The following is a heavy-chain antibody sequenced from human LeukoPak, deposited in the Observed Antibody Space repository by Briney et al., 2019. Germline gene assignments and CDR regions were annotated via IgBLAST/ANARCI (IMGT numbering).Heavy chain of an antibody. D-gene: IGHD2-2*01. V-gene: IGHV4-59*01. CDR3: ARTTEDCSRTSCYRYWFDP. Sequence: SETLSLTCTVSGGSISNYYWSWIRQPPGKGLEWIGYIYYSGSTNYNPSLKSRVTISVDTSKNQFSLKVNSVTAADTAVYYCARTTEDCSRTSCYRYWFDPWGQGTLVTVSS. CDR1: GGSISNYY. CDR2: IYYSGST. J-gene: IGHJ5*02.